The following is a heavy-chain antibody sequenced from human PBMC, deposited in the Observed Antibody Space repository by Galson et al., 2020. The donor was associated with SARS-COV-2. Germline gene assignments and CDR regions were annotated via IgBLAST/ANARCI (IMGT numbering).Heavy chain of an antibody. D-gene: IGHD3-9*01. CDR2: INPKSGGT. Sequence: ASVNVSCKASGYTFTDYYIHWARQAPGQGLAWMGWINPKSGGTNYAQKFEGRVTMTRDTSITTAYMELSRLRADDTAVYYCARLRYYDVVTGYIGDVWGQGTMVTVCS. V-gene: IGHV1-2*02. CDR3: ARLRYYDVVTGYIGDV. CDR1: GYTFTDYY. J-gene: IGHJ6*02.